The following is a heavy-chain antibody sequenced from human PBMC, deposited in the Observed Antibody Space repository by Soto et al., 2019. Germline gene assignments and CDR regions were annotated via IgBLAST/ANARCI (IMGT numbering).Heavy chain of an antibody. CDR1: GFTFSTYW. J-gene: IGHJ4*02. CDR2: INKDGSGK. Sequence: EVQLVESGGGLVQPGGSLRLSCAASGFTFSTYWMTWVRQAPGKRLERVANINKDGSGKWYADSVQGRFTISRDNAQNSLYLQMNSLRAEDTAVYYCARDPGPNTFDYWGQGTLIIVSS. V-gene: IGHV3-7*01. CDR3: ARDPGPNTFDY.